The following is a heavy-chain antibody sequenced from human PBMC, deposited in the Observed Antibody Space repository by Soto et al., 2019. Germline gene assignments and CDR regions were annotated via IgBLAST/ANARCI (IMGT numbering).Heavy chain of an antibody. V-gene: IGHV1-46*01. CDR3: ARTYYYDSSGYYPFRY. J-gene: IGHJ4*02. D-gene: IGHD3-22*01. CDR2: ISPSGGST. Sequence: ASVKVSCKASGYTFTNYYIHWVRQAPGQGLEWMGVISPSGGSTSYAQKFQGRITMTRDTSTSTVDMEVSSLRAEDTAVYCCARTYYYDSSGYYPFRYWGQGTLVTVSS. CDR1: GYTFTNYY.